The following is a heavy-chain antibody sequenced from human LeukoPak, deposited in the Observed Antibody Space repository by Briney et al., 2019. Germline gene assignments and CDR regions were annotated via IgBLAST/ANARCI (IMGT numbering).Heavy chain of an antibody. CDR1: GFTFSTYA. CDR3: ARPITIFGLVIYYFDF. CDR2: ISGSDGNT. Sequence: GGSLRLSCAASGFTFSTYAMTWVRQAPGKGLGWVSTISGSDGNTYYADSVKGRCTISRDNSKNTLYLQMNSLGAEDTAVYYCARPITIFGLVIYYFDFWGQGTLVTVSS. D-gene: IGHD3-3*01. J-gene: IGHJ4*02. V-gene: IGHV3-23*01.